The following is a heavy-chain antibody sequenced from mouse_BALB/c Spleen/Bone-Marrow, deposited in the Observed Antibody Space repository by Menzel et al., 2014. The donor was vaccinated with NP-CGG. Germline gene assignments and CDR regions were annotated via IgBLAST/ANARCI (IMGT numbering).Heavy chain of an antibody. V-gene: IGHV5-9-3*01. CDR3: ARPRMITTSFDV. D-gene: IGHD2-4*01. Sequence: DVHLVESGGGLVKPGGSLKLSCAASGFTFSTYAMSWVRQTPEKRLEWVATINSGGTYIYYADSVKGRFTISRDNAKNTLYLQMSSLRSEDTAMFYCARPRMITTSFDVWGAGTTVTVYS. CDR1: GFTFSTYA. CDR2: INSGGTYI. J-gene: IGHJ1*01.